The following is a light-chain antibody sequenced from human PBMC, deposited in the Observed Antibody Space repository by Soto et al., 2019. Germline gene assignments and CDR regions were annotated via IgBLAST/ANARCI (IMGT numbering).Light chain of an antibody. CDR1: QSVNFSY. Sequence: EIVLTQSPGTLSLSPGERATLSCRASQSVNFSYLAWYQQKPGQAPRLVIYGASTRATGIPDRFSGSGSGTDFTLTVSRLEPEYFSVYYCQQYGSSPPNTFGQGTKREIK. J-gene: IGKJ2*01. CDR3: QQYGSSPPNT. CDR2: GAS. V-gene: IGKV3-20*01.